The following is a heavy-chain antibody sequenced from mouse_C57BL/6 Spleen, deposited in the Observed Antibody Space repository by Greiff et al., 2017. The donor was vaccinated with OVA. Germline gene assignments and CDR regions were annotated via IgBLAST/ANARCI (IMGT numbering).Heavy chain of an antibody. D-gene: IGHD1-1*01. V-gene: IGHV1-42*01. CDR3: ANYGSKDAMDY. J-gene: IGHJ4*01. CDR1: GYSFTGYY. Sequence: EVQLQQSGPELVKPGASVKISCKASGYSFTGYYMNWVKQSPEKSLEWIGEINPSTGGTTYNQKFKAKATLTVDKYSSTAYMQLKSLTSEDSAVYYCANYGSKDAMDYWGQGTSVTVSS. CDR2: INPSTGGT.